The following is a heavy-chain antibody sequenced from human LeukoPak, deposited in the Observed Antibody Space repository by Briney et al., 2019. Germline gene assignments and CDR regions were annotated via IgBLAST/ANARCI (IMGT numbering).Heavy chain of an antibody. V-gene: IGHV4-61*02. CDR2: IYTSGST. J-gene: IGHJ3*02. D-gene: IGHD3-22*01. CDR1: GGSISSGTYY. Sequence: PSETLSLTCTVSGGSISSGTYYWSWIRQPAGKGLEWIGRIYTSGSTNYNPSLKSRVTISVDTSKNQFSLKLSSVTAADTAVYYCARVWNYYDSSGYSTDAFDIWGQGTMVTVSS. CDR3: ARVWNYYDSSGYSTDAFDI.